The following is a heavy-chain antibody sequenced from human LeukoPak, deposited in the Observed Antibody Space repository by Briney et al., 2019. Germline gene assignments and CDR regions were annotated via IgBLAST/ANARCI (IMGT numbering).Heavy chain of an antibody. V-gene: IGHV3-9*01. Sequence: GRSLRLSCSASGFTFDDYAMHWVRQAPGKGLEWVSGISWNSGSIGYADSVKGRFTISRDNAKNSLYLQMNSLRAEDTALYYCAKSHTHGRKLRLGELSLYPAFDIWGQGTMVTVSS. CDR3: AKSHTHGRKLRLGELSLYPAFDI. CDR2: ISWNSGSI. CDR1: GFTFDDYA. J-gene: IGHJ3*02. D-gene: IGHD3-16*02.